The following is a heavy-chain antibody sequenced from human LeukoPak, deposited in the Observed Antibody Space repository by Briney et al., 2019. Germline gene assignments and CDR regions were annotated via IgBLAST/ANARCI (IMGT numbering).Heavy chain of an antibody. V-gene: IGHV3-48*03. CDR3: AKDRQWLGQNWFDP. CDR2: ISSSGSTI. CDR1: GFTFSSYE. J-gene: IGHJ5*02. D-gene: IGHD6-19*01. Sequence: GGSLRLSCAASGFTFSSYEMNWVRQAPGKGLEWVSYISSSGSTIYYADSVKGRFTISRDNAKNSLYLQMNSLRAEDTAVYYCAKDRQWLGQNWFDPWGQGTLVTVSS.